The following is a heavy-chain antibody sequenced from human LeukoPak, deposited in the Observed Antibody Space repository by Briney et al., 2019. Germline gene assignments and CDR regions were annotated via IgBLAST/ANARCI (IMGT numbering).Heavy chain of an antibody. CDR2: INPNSGGT. CDR1: GYTFTDYY. CDR3: AREAPYSTSSYWFDP. Sequence: ASVKVSCKASGYTFTDYYIHWVRQAPGQGLEWMGWINPNSGGTNSAQKFQGRVTMTRDTSISTAYMDLSRLRSDDTAVYYCAREAPYSTSSYWFDPWGQGTLVTVSS. J-gene: IGHJ5*02. V-gene: IGHV1-2*02. D-gene: IGHD6-6*01.